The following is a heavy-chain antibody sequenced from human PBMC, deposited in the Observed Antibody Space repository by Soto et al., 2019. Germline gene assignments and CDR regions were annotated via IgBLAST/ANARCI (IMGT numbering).Heavy chain of an antibody. D-gene: IGHD2-21*02. V-gene: IGHV2-5*02. CDR2: IYWDDDK. CDR3: ARNHCLNTWFDP. Sequence: QITLKESGPTLVKPTQTLTLTCTFSGFSLRSSGVGVGWIRQPPGKALEWLALIYWDDDKRYRSSLKSRLTITTDTSKYQVARTMTNMDPVDTATYYCARNHCLNTWFDPWGQGTLVTVSS. J-gene: IGHJ5*02. CDR1: GFSLRSSGVG.